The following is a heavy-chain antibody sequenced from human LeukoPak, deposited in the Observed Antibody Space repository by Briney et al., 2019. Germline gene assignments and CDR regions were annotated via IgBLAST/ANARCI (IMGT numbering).Heavy chain of an antibody. J-gene: IGHJ5*01. V-gene: IGHV3-66*01. CDR2: MRTAGNT. D-gene: IGHD3-16*01. CDR3: ARDVCFGIVRWFDS. Sequence: GGSLRLSCAASGLQVSTNDLTWVRQAPGKGLEWVSVMRTAGNTDYAASVKGRFTISRDSSKTTVTRQMNRLRVDDTAVYYCARDVCFGIVRWFDSWGQGSLVIVSS. CDR1: GLQVSTND.